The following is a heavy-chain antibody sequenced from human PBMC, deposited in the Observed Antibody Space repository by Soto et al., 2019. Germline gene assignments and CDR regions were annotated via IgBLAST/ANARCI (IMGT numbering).Heavy chain of an antibody. CDR2: ISGSGGST. V-gene: IGHV3-23*01. D-gene: IGHD6-13*01. CDR3: AYSSTPFDY. J-gene: IGHJ4*02. Sequence: GGSLRLSFTASGFNFSLYAMSWFRQAPGKGLEWVSAISGSGGSTYYADSVKGRFTISRDNSKNTLYLQMNSLRAEDTAVYYCAYSSTPFDYWGQGTLVAVSS. CDR1: GFNFSLYA.